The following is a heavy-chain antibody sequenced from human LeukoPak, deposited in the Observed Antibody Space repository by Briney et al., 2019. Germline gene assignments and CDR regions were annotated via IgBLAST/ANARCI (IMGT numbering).Heavy chain of an antibody. V-gene: IGHV3-21*01. CDR1: GFTFSIYS. Sequence: GGSLRLSCTASGFTFSIYSMNWVRQAPGMGLEWVSSISSSSSYIKYVDSVKGRFTISRDNAKNSLYLQMNSLRAEDTAMYYCARDLNDAFDIWGQGTMATVSS. J-gene: IGHJ3*02. CDR3: ARDLNDAFDI. CDR2: ISSSSSYI. D-gene: IGHD3-9*01.